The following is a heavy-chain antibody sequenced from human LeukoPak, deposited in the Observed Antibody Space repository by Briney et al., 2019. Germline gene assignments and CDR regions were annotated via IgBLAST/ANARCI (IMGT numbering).Heavy chain of an antibody. CDR3: AREGYYGSGRRRENWFDP. J-gene: IGHJ5*02. CDR1: GGSISGYY. V-gene: IGHV4-59*01. D-gene: IGHD3-10*01. Sequence: SETLSLTCTVSGGSISGYYWSWIRQPPGKGLEWIGYIYYSGNTNYNPSLKSRLTISIDTSENQFSLKLSSVTAADTAVYYCAREGYYGSGRRRENWFDPWGQGTLVTVSA. CDR2: IYYSGNT.